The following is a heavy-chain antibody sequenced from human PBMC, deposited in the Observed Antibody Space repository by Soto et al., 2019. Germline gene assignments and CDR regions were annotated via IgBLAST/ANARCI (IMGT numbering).Heavy chain of an antibody. V-gene: IGHV3-7*01. J-gene: IGHJ4*02. CDR1: GLNFNTYW. CDR3: AREGFYYDYWSGYTKPYYFDN. CDR2: IKQDGSET. D-gene: IGHD3-3*01. Sequence: HPGGSLRLSCAASGLNFNTYWMSWVRQSPGKGLEWVANIKQDGSETYYVDSVKGRFTISRDNAKKSLYLQMNSLRAEDTAVYYCAREGFYYDYWSGYTKPYYFDNWGQGALVTVS.